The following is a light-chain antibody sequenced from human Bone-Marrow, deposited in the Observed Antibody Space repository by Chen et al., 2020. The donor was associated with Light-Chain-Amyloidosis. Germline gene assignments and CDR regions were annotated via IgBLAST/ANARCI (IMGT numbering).Light chain of an antibody. CDR3: QQYYNVPFT. Sequence: DIVMTQPPDSLVVSLGERATIHGKSSQRVLYSSNNQNYLTWYQQKPGQPPKLLIYLASTRASGVHDRFSGSGSGTDFTLTISSLQAEDVAVYYCQQYYNVPFTFGPGTKVDIK. J-gene: IGKJ3*01. V-gene: IGKV4-1*01. CDR2: LAS. CDR1: QRVLYSSNNQNY.